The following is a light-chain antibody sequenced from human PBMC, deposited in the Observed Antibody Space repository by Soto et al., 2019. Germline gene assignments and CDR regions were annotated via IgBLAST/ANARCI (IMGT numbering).Light chain of an antibody. J-gene: IGLJ1*01. V-gene: IGLV1-51*02. CDR3: GTWDSSLSAGYV. Sequence: QSVLTQPPSVSAAPGQKVTISCSGSSSNIGNNYVSWYQQLPGTAPKLLIYENNKRPSGIPDRFSGSKSGTSATLGITGLQTGDEADYYCGTWDSSLSAGYVFGTGTKPHRP. CDR2: ENN. CDR1: SSNIGNNY.